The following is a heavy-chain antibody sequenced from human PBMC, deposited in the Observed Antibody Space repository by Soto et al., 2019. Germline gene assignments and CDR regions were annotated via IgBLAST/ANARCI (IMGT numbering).Heavy chain of an antibody. CDR1: GYSFATSG. CDR3: ARAGQYYDSSGYIT. J-gene: IGHJ5*02. Sequence: QVKLVQSGTEVKKPGASMKVSCKASGYSFATSGISWVRQAPGQGLEWMGWISAYNGNTNYDQKPRDRVTMTTDTSTSTAYLELRSLRSDDTAVYYCARAGQYYDSSGYITWGQGTLVTVSS. V-gene: IGHV1-18*01. D-gene: IGHD3-22*01. CDR2: ISAYNGNT.